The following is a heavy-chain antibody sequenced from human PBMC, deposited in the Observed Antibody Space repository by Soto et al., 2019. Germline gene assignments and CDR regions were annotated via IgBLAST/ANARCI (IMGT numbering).Heavy chain of an antibody. CDR3: ASFYYDDSSGYDPSYYFDY. D-gene: IGHD3-22*01. CDR1: GGTFSSYA. Sequence: SVKVSCKASGGTFSSYAISWVRQAPGQGLEWMGGIIPIFGTANYAQKFQGRVTITADESTSTAYMELSSLRSEDTAVYYCASFYYDDSSGYDPSYYFDYSSQGALVTVSS. V-gene: IGHV1-69*13. J-gene: IGHJ4*02. CDR2: IIPIFGTA.